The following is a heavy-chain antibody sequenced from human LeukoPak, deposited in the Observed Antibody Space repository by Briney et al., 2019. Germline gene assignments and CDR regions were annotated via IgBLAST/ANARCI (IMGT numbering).Heavy chain of an antibody. CDR2: MNPNSGNT. D-gene: IGHD3-10*01. CDR3: ARGSFMVRGVITPPFGY. V-gene: IGHV1-8*01. CDR1: GYTFTSYD. J-gene: IGHJ4*02. Sequence: ASVKVSCKASGYTFTSYDINWVRQATGQGLEWMGWMNPNSGNTGYAQKFQGRVTMTRNTSISTAYMELSSLRSEDTAVYYCARGSFMVRGVITPPFGYWGQGTLVTVSS.